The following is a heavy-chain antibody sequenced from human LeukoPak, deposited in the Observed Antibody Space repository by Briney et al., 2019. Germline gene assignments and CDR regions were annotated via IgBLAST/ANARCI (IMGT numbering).Heavy chain of an antibody. Sequence: GGSLRLSCAASGFTFSTYGMHWVRQAPGKGLEWVALISYDGSNKYYADSVKGRFTISRDNSKNTLYLQMNSLRAEDTAVYYCARDYCSGGSCYLKKWGQGTLVTVSS. CDR3: ARDYCSGGSCYLKK. CDR1: GFTFSTYG. CDR2: ISYDGSNK. V-gene: IGHV3-30*03. D-gene: IGHD2-15*01. J-gene: IGHJ4*02.